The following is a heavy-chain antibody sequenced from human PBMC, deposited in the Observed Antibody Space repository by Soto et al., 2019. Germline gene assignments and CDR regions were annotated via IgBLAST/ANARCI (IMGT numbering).Heavy chain of an antibody. CDR2: ISYDGSNK. CDR3: AKDGVPTYHDFWSGYYPCSYFDY. V-gene: IGHV3-30*18. Sequence: QVQLVESGGGVVQPGRSLRLSCAASGFTFSSYGMHWVRQAPGKGLEWVAVISYDGSNKYYADSVKGRFTISRDNSKNTLYLQMNSLRAEDTAVYYCAKDGVPTYHDFWSGYYPCSYFDYWGQGTLVTVSS. J-gene: IGHJ4*02. CDR1: GFTFSSYG. D-gene: IGHD3-3*01.